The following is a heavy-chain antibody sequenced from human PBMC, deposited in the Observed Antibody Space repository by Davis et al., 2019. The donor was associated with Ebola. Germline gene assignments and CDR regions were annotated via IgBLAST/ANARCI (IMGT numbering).Heavy chain of an antibody. D-gene: IGHD6-13*01. V-gene: IGHV1-69*13. CDR2: IIPVFGIP. CDR3: ARDRLYSSSFGYMDV. Sequence: SVKVSCKASGGTFSSYAISWVRQAPGQGLDWMGGIIPVFGIPKYAQKFQGRVTITADESTSTAYMELSSLRSEDTAMYYCARDRLYSSSFGYMDVWGKGTTVTVSS. CDR1: GGTFSSYA. J-gene: IGHJ6*03.